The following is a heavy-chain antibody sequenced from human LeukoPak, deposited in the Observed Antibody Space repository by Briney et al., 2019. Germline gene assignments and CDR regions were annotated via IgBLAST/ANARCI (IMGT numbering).Heavy chain of an antibody. Sequence: ASVKVSCKASGYTFTRYYMHWVRQAPGQGLEWMGIINPSDGVIDYAQKFQDRVTMTRDTSTSTVYMELSSLRSEDTAVYYCARRGSGNYVLDYWGQGTLVTVSS. CDR3: ARRGSGNYVLDY. V-gene: IGHV1-46*01. D-gene: IGHD3-10*01. J-gene: IGHJ4*02. CDR2: INPSDGVI. CDR1: GYTFTRYY.